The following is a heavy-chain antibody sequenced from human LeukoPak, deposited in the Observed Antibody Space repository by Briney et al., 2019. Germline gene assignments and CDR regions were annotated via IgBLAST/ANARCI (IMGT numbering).Heavy chain of an antibody. J-gene: IGHJ4*02. D-gene: IGHD4/OR15-4a*01. Sequence: GGSLRLSCTVSGFTVSSNSMSWVRQAPGKGLEWVSFIYSDNAHYSDSVKGRFTISRDNSKNTLYLQMNSLRAEDTAVYYCARRAGAYSHPYDYWGQGTLVTVSS. CDR1: GFTVSSNS. CDR3: ARRAGAYSHPYDY. CDR2: IYSDNA. V-gene: IGHV3-53*01.